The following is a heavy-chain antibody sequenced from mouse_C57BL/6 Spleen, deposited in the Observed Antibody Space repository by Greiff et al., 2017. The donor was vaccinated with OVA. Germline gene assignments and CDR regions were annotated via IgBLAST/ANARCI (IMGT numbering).Heavy chain of an antibody. Sequence: QVQLQQPGAELVRPGTSVTLSCKASGYTFTSYWMHWVKQRPGQGLEWIGVIDPSDSYTNYNQKFKGKATLTVDTSSSTAYMQLSSLTSEDSAVYYCARGCDGSSYIDDWGQGTTLTVSS. CDR2: IDPSDSYT. V-gene: IGHV1-59*01. D-gene: IGHD1-1*01. CDR3: ARGCDGSSYIDD. CDR1: GYTFTSYW. J-gene: IGHJ2*01.